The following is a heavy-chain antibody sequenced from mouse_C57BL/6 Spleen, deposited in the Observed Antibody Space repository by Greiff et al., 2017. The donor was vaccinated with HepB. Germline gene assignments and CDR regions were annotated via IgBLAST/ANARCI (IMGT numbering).Heavy chain of an antibody. Sequence: QVQLKQPGAELVKPGASVKMSCKASGYTFTSYWITWVKQRPGQGLEWIGDIYPGSGSTNYNEKFKSKATLTVDTSSSTAYMQLSSLTSEDSAVYYCARWGGTAQAYYAMDYWGQGTSVTVSS. CDR3: ARWGGTAQAYYAMDY. D-gene: IGHD3-2*02. V-gene: IGHV1-55*01. J-gene: IGHJ4*01. CDR2: IYPGSGST. CDR1: GYTFTSYW.